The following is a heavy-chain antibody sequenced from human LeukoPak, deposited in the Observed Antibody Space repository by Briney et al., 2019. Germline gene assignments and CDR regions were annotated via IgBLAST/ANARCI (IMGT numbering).Heavy chain of an antibody. J-gene: IGHJ4*02. CDR1: GFSFSSYQ. CDR3: AREPYYYDSTPNY. Sequence: GGSLRLSCAASGFSFSSYQMNWVRQAPGKGLEWVSFISNTGTTIYYADSAKGRFTVPRDSTKNSLYLQMNSLRAEDTAVYYCAREPYYYDSTPNYWGQGTLVTVSS. V-gene: IGHV3-48*03. D-gene: IGHD3-22*01. CDR2: ISNTGTTI.